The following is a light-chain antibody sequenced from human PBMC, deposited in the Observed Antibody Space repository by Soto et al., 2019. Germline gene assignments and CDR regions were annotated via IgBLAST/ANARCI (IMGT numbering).Light chain of an antibody. CDR2: WAS. V-gene: IGKV4-1*01. J-gene: IGKJ1*01. CDR3: QQYYTLPWT. CDR1: QTLLYSSNNKNY. Sequence: DIVMTQSPDSLAVSLGERATINCKSSQTLLYSSNNKNYLAWYRQKPGQPPSLLTYWASTRESGVPDRFSGSGSGSDFTLTISSLQAEDVAVYYCQQYYTLPWTFGQGTKVDIK.